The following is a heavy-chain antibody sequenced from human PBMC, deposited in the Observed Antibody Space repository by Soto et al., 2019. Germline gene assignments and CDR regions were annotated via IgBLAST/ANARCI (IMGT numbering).Heavy chain of an antibody. V-gene: IGHV2-5*02. Sequence: QITLKESGPTLVKPTQTLTLTCTFSGFSLSTSGVGVGWIRQPPGKALEWLALIYWDDDKRYSPSLKSRLTITKDTSKNQVVLTMTNMDPVDTATYYCAHRGWFGELLWKGFDYWGQGTLVTVSS. CDR2: IYWDDDK. J-gene: IGHJ4*02. CDR1: GFSLSTSGVG. D-gene: IGHD3-10*01. CDR3: AHRGWFGELLWKGFDY.